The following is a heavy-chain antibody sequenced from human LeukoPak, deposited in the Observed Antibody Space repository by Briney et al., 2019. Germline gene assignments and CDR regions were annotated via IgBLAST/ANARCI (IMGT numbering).Heavy chain of an antibody. J-gene: IGHJ4*02. V-gene: IGHV1-18*01. CDR3: ARGGYCSSTSCYFPDY. CDR2: ISAYNGNT. CDR1: GYTFTSYG. D-gene: IGHD2-2*01. Sequence: GASVKVSCKASGYTFTSYGISWVRQAPGQGLEWMGWISAYNGNTNYAQKLQGRVTMNTDTSTSTAYMELRSLRSDDTAVYYCARGGYCSSTSCYFPDYWGQGTLVTVSS.